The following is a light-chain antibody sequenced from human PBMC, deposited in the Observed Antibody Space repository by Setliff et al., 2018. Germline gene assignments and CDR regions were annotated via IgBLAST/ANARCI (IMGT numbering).Light chain of an antibody. J-gene: IGLJ2*01. V-gene: IGLV2-23*02. CDR3: YSYAGGDTYAI. CDR1: SSDVGAYDY. Sequence: QSALTQPASVSGSPGQSITISCSGTSSDVGAYDYVSWYQKHPDKAPKLIIYDVNKRPPGVSNRFSGSKSVNTASLTISGLQAEDEGDYYCYSYAGGDTYAIFGGGTKGTVL. CDR2: DVN.